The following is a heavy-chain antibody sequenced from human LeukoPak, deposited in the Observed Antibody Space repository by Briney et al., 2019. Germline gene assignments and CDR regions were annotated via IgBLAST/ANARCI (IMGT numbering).Heavy chain of an antibody. V-gene: IGHV3-48*02. CDR1: GFTFSSYS. J-gene: IGHJ4*02. Sequence: TGGSLRLSCAASGFTFSSYSMTWVRQAPGKGLEWVSYISSSSSTIYYADSVKGRFTISRDNAKNSLYLQMNSLRDEDTAVYYCASAAYDYVWGSYRYPFDYWGQGTLVTVSS. CDR2: ISSSSSTI. D-gene: IGHD3-16*02. CDR3: ASAAYDYVWGSYRYPFDY.